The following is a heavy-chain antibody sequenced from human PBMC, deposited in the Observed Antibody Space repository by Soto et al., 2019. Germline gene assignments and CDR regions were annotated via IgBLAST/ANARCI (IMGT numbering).Heavy chain of an antibody. J-gene: IGHJ4*02. CDR2: INPNSGGT. V-gene: IGHV1-2*02. D-gene: IGHD6-19*01. CDR3: ARVGQWLANDY. CDR1: RYTVTDYY. Sequence: ASVKVSCKASRYTVTDYYVYWVRQAPGQGLEWMGWINPNSGGTNYAQNFQGRVTMTRDTSISTVYMELSRLRSDDTAVYFCARVGQWLANDYWGQGTLVTVSS.